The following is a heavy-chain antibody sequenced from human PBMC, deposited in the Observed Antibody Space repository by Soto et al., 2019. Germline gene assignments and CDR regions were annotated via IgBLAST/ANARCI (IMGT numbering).Heavy chain of an antibody. CDR3: ARMSPVWQQLADFDY. J-gene: IGHJ4*02. Sequence: PSETLSLTCAVSGGSISSGGYSWSWIRQPPGKGLEWIGYIYHSGSTYYNPSLKSRVTISVDRSKNQFSLKLSSVTAADTAVYYCARMSPVWQQLADFDYWGQGTLVTSPQ. V-gene: IGHV4-30-2*01. D-gene: IGHD6-13*01. CDR2: IYHSGST. CDR1: GGSISSGGYS.